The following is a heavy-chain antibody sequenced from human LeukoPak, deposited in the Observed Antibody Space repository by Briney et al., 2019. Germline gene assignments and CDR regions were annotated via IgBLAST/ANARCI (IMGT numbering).Heavy chain of an antibody. D-gene: IGHD4-23*01. CDR2: IYHSGST. J-gene: IGHJ4*02. V-gene: IGHV4-4*02. CDR1: GGSIRSNKW. CDR3: ASGGALTPLDY. Sequence: SETLSLTCAVSGGSIRSNKWWNWVRQPPGKGLEWIGEIYHSGSTNYNPSLKSRVTISLDKSKNQFSLKLTSVTAADTAVYYCASGGALTPLDYWGQGTLVTVSS.